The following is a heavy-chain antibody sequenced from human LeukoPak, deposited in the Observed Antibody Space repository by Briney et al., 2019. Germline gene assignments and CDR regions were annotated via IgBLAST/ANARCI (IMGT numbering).Heavy chain of an antibody. CDR1: RFKFFTSN. V-gene: IGHV3-21*01. D-gene: IGHD4-4*01. CDR2: ISSTSKYI. Sequence: GGSLRLSCAASRFKFFTSNMNWVRQAPGKGLEWVSSISSTSKYIYYADSVTGRFTISRDNAKNSLYLQMNSLRAEDTAVYYCASVDDYKKFDYWGQGTLVAVSS. J-gene: IGHJ4*02. CDR3: ASVDDYKKFDY.